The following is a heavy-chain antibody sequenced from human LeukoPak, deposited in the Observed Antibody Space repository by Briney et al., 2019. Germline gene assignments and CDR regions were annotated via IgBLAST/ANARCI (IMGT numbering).Heavy chain of an antibody. Sequence: SQTLSLTRAISGDSVSSNKAAWNWIRQSPSRGLEWLGRTYYRSKWYNDYAVSVRSRITINPDTSKNQFSLHLNSVTPEDTAVYYCARVLDTPNSYYFDYWGQGTLLTVSS. D-gene: IGHD5-18*01. V-gene: IGHV6-1*01. CDR3: ARVLDTPNSYYFDY. J-gene: IGHJ4*02. CDR2: TYYRSKWYN. CDR1: GDSVSSNKAA.